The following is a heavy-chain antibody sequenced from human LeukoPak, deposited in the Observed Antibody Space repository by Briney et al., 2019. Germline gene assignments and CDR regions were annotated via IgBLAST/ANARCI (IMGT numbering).Heavy chain of an antibody. D-gene: IGHD1-26*01. J-gene: IGHJ4*02. V-gene: IGHV3-11*05. CDR1: GFTFSDYY. CDR3: ARDRYSGSYYENFDY. CDR2: ISSSSSYT. Sequence: GGSLRLSCAASGFTFSDYYMSWIRQAPGKGLEWVSYISSSSSYTNYADSVKGRFTISRDNAKNSLYLQMNSLRAEDTAVYYCARDRYSGSYYENFDYWGQGTLVTVSS.